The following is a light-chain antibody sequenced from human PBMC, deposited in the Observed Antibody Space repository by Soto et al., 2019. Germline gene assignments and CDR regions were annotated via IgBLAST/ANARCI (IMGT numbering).Light chain of an antibody. Sequence: DIVLTQSPATLSLSPGERATLSCRARQSVSTYLAWYQQKPGQAPRLLIHDTSNRATGIPARFSGSGSWTDFILTISSLETEDFAVYYCQQRSNWPPTFGGGTKVEIK. V-gene: IGKV3-11*01. CDR3: QQRSNWPPT. J-gene: IGKJ4*01. CDR1: QSVSTY. CDR2: DTS.